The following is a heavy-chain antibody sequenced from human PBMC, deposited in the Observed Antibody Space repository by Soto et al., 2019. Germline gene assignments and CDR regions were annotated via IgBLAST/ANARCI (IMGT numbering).Heavy chain of an antibody. CDR3: AKDGGREGYFGNWFDP. Sequence: QVQLVQSGAEVKKPGSSVRISGKASGGTFSNYAITWVRQAPGQGLEWLGRIIPIFGTRDYAQKFQGRVTITADDSTTTAYMVLSSLRSDDTAVYYCAKDGGREGYFGNWFDPWGQGTLVTVSS. D-gene: IGHD2-15*01. J-gene: IGHJ5*02. CDR2: IIPIFGTR. V-gene: IGHV1-69*18. CDR1: GGTFSNYA.